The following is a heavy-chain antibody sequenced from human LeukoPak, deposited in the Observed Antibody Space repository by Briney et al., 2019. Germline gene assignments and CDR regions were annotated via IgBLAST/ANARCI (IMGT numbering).Heavy chain of an antibody. CDR2: VSGSGGST. CDR3: AKGGGDYLIYYGMDV. V-gene: IGHV3-23*01. D-gene: IGHD4-17*01. CDR1: GFTFSSYA. J-gene: IGHJ6*02. Sequence: GGSLRLTCAASGFTFSSYAMSWVRQAPGKGLEWVSGVSGSGGSTYYADSVKGRFTISRDNSKNTLYLQMNTLRAEDTAVYYCAKGGGDYLIYYGMDVWGQGATVTVSS.